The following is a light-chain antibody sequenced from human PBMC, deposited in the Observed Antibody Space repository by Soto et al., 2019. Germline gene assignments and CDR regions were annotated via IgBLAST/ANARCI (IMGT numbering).Light chain of an antibody. CDR2: GNI. Sequence: QSVLTQPPRVSLAPGQRVTISCTGSSSNIGAGYDVRWYQQRPGTAPKLLIFGNINRPSGVPDRFSGSKSGTSASLAITGLQAEDEGDYYCQSYDSTLSARYVFGTGTKVTVL. CDR1: SSNIGAGYD. J-gene: IGLJ1*01. CDR3: QSYDSTLSARYV. V-gene: IGLV1-40*01.